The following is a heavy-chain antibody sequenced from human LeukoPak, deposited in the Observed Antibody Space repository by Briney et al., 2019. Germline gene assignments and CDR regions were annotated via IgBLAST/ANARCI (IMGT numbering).Heavy chain of an antibody. CDR1: GFTVSTNY. CDR3: ARVGDHFHWYLDL. V-gene: IGHV3-53*01. J-gene: IGHJ2*01. Sequence: GGSLRLSCAASGFTVSTNYMNWVRQAPGKGLEWVSILYSGSSTYYADSVEGRFTISRDSSKNTLVLHMNDLRTEDTAVYYCARVGDHFHWYLDLWGRGTLVTVSS. CDR2: LYSGSST. D-gene: IGHD3-3*02.